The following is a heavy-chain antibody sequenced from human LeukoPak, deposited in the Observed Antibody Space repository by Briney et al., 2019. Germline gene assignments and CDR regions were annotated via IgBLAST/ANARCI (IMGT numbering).Heavy chain of an antibody. J-gene: IGHJ4*02. CDR1: GDNVSSNTAA. CDR3: AKDGPGLGTVDY. D-gene: IGHD3-10*01. CDR2: TYYRSKWYN. Sequence: SQTLSPTCAISGDNVSSNTAAWHWIRQSPSRGLEWLGRTYYRSKWYNDYAVSVKSRITINPDTSKNQFSLQLNSVTPEDTAIYYCAKDGPGLGTVDYWGQGTLVTVSS. V-gene: IGHV6-1*01.